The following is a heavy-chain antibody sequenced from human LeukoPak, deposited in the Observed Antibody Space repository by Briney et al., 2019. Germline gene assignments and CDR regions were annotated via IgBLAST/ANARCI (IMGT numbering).Heavy chain of an antibody. CDR2: ISGSGGST. CDR3: AKDGRSSSWYQYYFDY. CDR1: GFTFSSYA. Sequence: GRSLRLSCAASGFTFSSYAMSWVRQAPGKGLEWVSAISGSGGSTYYADSVKGRFTISRDNSKNTLYLQMNSLRAEDTAVYYCAKDGRSSSWYQYYFDYWGQGTLVTVSS. J-gene: IGHJ4*02. D-gene: IGHD6-13*01. V-gene: IGHV3-23*01.